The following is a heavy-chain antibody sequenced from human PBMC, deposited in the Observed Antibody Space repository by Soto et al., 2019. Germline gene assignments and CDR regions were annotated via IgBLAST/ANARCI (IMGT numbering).Heavy chain of an antibody. J-gene: IGHJ6*02. D-gene: IGHD1-26*01. CDR1: GGTFSSYA. V-gene: IGHV1-69*13. CDR2: IIPIFGTA. CDR3: ARALTSVGATSNYYYGMDV. Sequence: SVKVSCKASGGTFSSYAISWVRQAPGQGLEWMGGIIPIFGTANYAQKFQGRVTITADESTSTAYMELSSLRSEDTAVYYCARALTSVGATSNYYYGMDVWGQGTTVTVSS.